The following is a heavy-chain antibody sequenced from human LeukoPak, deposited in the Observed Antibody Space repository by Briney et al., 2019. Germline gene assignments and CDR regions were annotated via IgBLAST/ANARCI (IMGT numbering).Heavy chain of an antibody. Sequence: SETLSLTCGVSGGSVTITNWWTWVRQPPGKGLEWIGEVHLDGRTNYKPSLKRRLTISVDLSQHHISRKLTSVTAADTAVYYCAREGGFFRPLDYSGQGTLVTVSS. J-gene: IGHJ4*02. CDR2: VHLDGRT. V-gene: IGHV4-4*02. D-gene: IGHD3-3*01. CDR1: GGSVTITNW. CDR3: AREGGFFRPLDY.